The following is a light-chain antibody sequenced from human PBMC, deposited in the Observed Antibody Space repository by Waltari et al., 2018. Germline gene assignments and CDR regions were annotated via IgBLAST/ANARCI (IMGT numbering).Light chain of an antibody. V-gene: IGKV1-39*01. CDR3: QQSYSTRWT. Sequence: DIQMTQSPSSLSASVGDRVTITCRTSQSIDIYLHWYQQKAGKAPRLLIYAATHLQNGVPSIFSGSGSETDFTLTISSLQPEDFATYYCQQSYSTRWTFGQGTVVELK. CDR2: AAT. J-gene: IGKJ1*01. CDR1: QSIDIY.